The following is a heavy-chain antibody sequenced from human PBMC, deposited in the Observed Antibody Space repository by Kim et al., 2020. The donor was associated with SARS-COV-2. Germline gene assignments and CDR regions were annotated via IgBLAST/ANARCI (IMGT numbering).Heavy chain of an antibody. CDR3: ARELGNWVDY. J-gene: IGHJ4*02. V-gene: IGHV3-33*01. CDR2: NK. Sequence: NKNYATSVKGRLTLSRDHSKNPLYLHMTSLRAEDTAVYYCARELGNWVDYWGQGTLVTVSS. D-gene: IGHD7-27*01.